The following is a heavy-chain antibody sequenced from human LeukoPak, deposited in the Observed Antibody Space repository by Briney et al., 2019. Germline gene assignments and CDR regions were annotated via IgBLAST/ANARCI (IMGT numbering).Heavy chain of an antibody. CDR3: ARDEDILVPSYFFDY. Sequence: SETLSLTCTVSGYAITRGYYWGWIRQPPGKGLEGIGSIYHSGSTYYNPSLKSRVTISVDTSKKQFSLNLSSVTAADTAVYYCARDEDILVPSYFFDYWGQGSLVTVSS. J-gene: IGHJ4*02. CDR1: GYAITRGYY. V-gene: IGHV4-38-2*02. CDR2: IYHSGST. D-gene: IGHD2-15*01.